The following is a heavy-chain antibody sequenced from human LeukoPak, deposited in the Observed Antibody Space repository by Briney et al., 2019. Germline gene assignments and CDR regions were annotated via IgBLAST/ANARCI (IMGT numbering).Heavy chain of an antibody. V-gene: IGHV4-4*07. CDR2: IYTSGST. J-gene: IGHJ4*02. CDR1: GGSISSYY. D-gene: IGHD5-24*01. Sequence: SETLSLTCTVSGGSISSYYWSWIRQPAGKGLEWIGHIYTSGSTNYNPSLKSRVTMSVDTSKNQFSLKLSSVTAADTAVYYCAGLWFRKGRDGYNTNFDYWGQGTLVTVSS. CDR3: AGLWFRKGRDGYNTNFDY.